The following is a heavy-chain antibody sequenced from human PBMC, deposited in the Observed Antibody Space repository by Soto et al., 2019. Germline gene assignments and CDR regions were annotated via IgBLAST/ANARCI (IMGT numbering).Heavy chain of an antibody. J-gene: IGHJ6*03. CDR3: ARGRAYCSSTSCYRGYYYYYMDV. CDR2: INAGNGNT. Sequence: QVQLVQSGAEVKKPGASVKVSCKASGYTFTSYAMHWVRQAPGQRLEWMGWINAGNGNTKYSQKFQGRVTITRDTSASTAYMELSTLSSEVTPVYYCARGRAYCSSTSCYRGYYYYYMDVWVNGTTVTVSS. V-gene: IGHV1-3*01. D-gene: IGHD2-2*01. CDR1: GYTFTSYA.